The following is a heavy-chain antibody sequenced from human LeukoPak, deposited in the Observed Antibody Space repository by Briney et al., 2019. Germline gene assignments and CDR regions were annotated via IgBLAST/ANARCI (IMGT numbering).Heavy chain of an antibody. CDR2: TNSDGSST. CDR1: GFTFSSYW. J-gene: IGHJ4*02. CDR3: ARDRAYGDYLDY. V-gene: IGHV3-74*01. D-gene: IGHD4-17*01. Sequence: GGSLRLSCAASGFTFSSYWMHWVRQAPGKGLVWVSRTNSDGSSTSYADSVKGRFTISRDNAKNTLYLQMDSLRAEDTAVYYCARDRAYGDYLDYWGQGTLVTVSS.